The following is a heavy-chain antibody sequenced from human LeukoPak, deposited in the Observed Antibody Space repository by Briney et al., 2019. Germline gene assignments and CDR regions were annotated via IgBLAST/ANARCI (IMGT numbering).Heavy chain of an antibody. D-gene: IGHD2-2*01. CDR3: ARPVVVSPMRAFDI. V-gene: IGHV1-2*02. J-gene: IGHJ3*02. Sequence: ASVKVSCKASGYTFFSYNINWVRQAPGQGLEWMGWINPNSGGTNYAQKFQGRVTMTRDTSISTAYMELSRLRSDDTAVYYCARPVVVSPMRAFDIWGQGTMVTVSS. CDR2: INPNSGGT. CDR1: GYTFFSYN.